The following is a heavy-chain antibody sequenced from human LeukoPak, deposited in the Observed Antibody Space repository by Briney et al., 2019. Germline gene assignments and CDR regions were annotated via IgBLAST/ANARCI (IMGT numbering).Heavy chain of an antibody. D-gene: IGHD2-21*01. CDR2: IYYSGST. CDR1: GGSISSYY. Sequence: SETLSLTCIVSGGSISSYYWSWIRQPPGKGLEWIGYIYYSGSTNYNPPLKSRVTISVDTSKNQFSLKLSSVTAADTAVYHCARGSESDSDNWFDPWGQGTLVTVSS. CDR3: ARGSESDSDNWFDP. J-gene: IGHJ5*02. V-gene: IGHV4-59*01.